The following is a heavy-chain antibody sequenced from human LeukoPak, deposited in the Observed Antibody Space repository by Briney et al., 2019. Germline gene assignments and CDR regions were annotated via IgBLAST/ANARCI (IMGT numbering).Heavy chain of an antibody. J-gene: IGHJ4*02. D-gene: IGHD3-22*01. CDR1: GGSFSGYY. CDR3: AGVSRDYYDSSGYRYDFDY. Sequence: SETLSLTCAVYGGSFSGYYWSWIRQPPGKGLEWIGYIYYSGSTNYNPSLKSRVTISVDTSKNQFSLKLSSVTAADTAVYYCAGVSRDYYDSSGYRYDFDYWGQGTLVTVSS. CDR2: IYYSGST. V-gene: IGHV4-59*01.